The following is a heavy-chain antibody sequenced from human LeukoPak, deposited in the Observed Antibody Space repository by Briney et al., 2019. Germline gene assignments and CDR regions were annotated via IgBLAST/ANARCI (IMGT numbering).Heavy chain of an antibody. CDR2: IIPIFGTT. V-gene: IGHV1-69*13. CDR3: AKEGGYYDSSGYVDY. Sequence: SVKVSCKASGGTFRSYAISWVRQAPGQGLEWMGGIIPIFGTTNYAQKFQGRVTITADESTSTAYMELSSLRSEDTAVYYCAKEGGYYDSSGYVDYWGQGTLVTVSS. CDR1: GGTFRSYA. D-gene: IGHD3-22*01. J-gene: IGHJ4*02.